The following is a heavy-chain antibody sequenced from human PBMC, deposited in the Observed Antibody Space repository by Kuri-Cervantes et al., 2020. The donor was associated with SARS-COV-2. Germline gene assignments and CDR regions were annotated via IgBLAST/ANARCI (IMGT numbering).Heavy chain of an antibody. D-gene: IGHD3-3*01. CDR2: IYTSGST. CDR1: GGSISSHY. CDR3: ARYRNDFWSGYCFFDY. V-gene: IGHV4-4*09. Sequence: GSLRLSCTVSGGSISSHYWSWIRQPAGKGLEWIGYIYTSGSTNYNPSLKSRVTISVDTSKNQFSLKLSSVTAADTAVYYCARYRNDFWSGYCFFDYWGQGTLVTVSS. J-gene: IGHJ4*02.